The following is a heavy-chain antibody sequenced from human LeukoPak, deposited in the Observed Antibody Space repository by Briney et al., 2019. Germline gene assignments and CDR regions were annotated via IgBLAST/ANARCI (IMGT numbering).Heavy chain of an antibody. D-gene: IGHD4-17*01. CDR1: GFTLSSYS. J-gene: IGHJ4*02. CDR2: ISSSSSGTI. Sequence: LGGSLRLSCAASGFTLSSYSMNWVRQAPGKGLEWVSYISSSSSGTIFYADSVKGRFTISRDNAKNSLHLQMNSLRDEDTAVYYCARSTVTPGYWGQGTLVTVSS. CDR3: ARSTVTPGY. V-gene: IGHV3-48*02.